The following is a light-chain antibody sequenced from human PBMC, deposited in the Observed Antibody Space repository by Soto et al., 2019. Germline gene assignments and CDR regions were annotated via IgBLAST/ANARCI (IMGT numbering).Light chain of an antibody. V-gene: IGLV2-8*01. CDR3: SSYAGNNNLL. Sequence: QSVLTQPPSASGSPGQSVTISCTGTSSDVGGYNYVSWYQQHPGKAPKLMIYEVIKRPSGVPDRFSGSKSDNTASLTVSGLQAEDEADYYCSSYAGNNNLLFGGGTKLTVL. CDR2: EVI. J-gene: IGLJ3*02. CDR1: SSDVGGYNY.